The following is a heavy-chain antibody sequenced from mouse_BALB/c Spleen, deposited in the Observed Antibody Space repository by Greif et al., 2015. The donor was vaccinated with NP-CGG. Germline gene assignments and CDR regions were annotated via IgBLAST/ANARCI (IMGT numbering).Heavy chain of an antibody. CDR2: IDPETGGT. J-gene: IGHJ2*01. CDR1: GYAFTDYE. CDR3: TRAGNSRFDY. D-gene: IGHD2-1*01. Sequence: QVQLQQSGAELVRPGASVTLSCKASGYAFTDYEMHWVKQTPVHGLEWIGAIDPETGGTAYNQTFKGKATLTADKSSSTAYMELRSLTSEDSAVYYCTRAGNSRFDYWGQGTPLTVSS. V-gene: IGHV1-15*01.